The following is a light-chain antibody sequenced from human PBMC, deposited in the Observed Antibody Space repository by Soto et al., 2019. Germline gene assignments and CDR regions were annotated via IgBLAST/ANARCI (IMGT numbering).Light chain of an antibody. Sequence: EIVLTQSPGTLSLSPGERATLSCRASQSVSNNYLAWYQQKPGKAQRILIYGASNRDTGITDRFSRSGSGKDFTLTISRLEPEDFAVYYRNQYGSQWLNFGGGTKVDIK. J-gene: IGKJ4*01. CDR3: NQYGSQWLN. CDR1: QSVSNNY. CDR2: GAS. V-gene: IGKV3-20*01.